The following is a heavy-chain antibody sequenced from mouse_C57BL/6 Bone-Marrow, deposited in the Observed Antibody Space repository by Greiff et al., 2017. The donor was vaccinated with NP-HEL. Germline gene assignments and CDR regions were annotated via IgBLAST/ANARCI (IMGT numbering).Heavy chain of an antibody. CDR1: GYSFTGYY. J-gene: IGHJ3*01. Sequence: EVQLQQSGPELVKPGASVKISCKASGYSFTGYYMHWVKQSSEKSLEWIGEINPSTGGTSYNQKFKGKATLTVDKSSSTAYMQLKSLTSEDSAVYYCARLHYYGSSYGFAYWGQGTLVTVSA. D-gene: IGHD1-1*01. CDR3: ARLHYYGSSYGFAY. CDR2: INPSTGGT. V-gene: IGHV1-43*01.